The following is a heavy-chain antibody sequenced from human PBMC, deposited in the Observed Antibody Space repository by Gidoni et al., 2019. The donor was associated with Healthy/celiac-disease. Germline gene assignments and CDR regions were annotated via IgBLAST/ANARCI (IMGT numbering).Heavy chain of an antibody. CDR3: ARVSLYYYDSSGYYSSGDNWFDP. J-gene: IGHJ5*02. D-gene: IGHD3-22*01. CDR2: INPNSGGT. V-gene: IGHV1-2*06. Sequence: QVQLVQSGAEVKKPGASVKVSCKASGYTFTGYYMHWVRQAPGQGLEWMGRINPNSGGTNYAQKFQGRVTMTRDTSISTAYMELSRLRSDDTAVYYCARVSLYYYDSSGYYSSGDNWFDPWGQGTLVTVSS. CDR1: GYTFTGYY.